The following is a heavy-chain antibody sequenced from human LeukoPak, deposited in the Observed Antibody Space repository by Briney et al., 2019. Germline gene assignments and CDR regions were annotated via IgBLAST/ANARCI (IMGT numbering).Heavy chain of an antibody. CDR2: IYSGGST. Sequence: PGGSLRLSCAASGFTVSSNYMSWVRRAPGKGLEWVSLIYSGGSTYYVDSVKGRFTISRDNSKNTLYLQMNSLRAEDTAVYYCARDLYYDNSGYYYHDYWGQGTLVTVSS. CDR1: GFTVSSNY. J-gene: IGHJ4*02. CDR3: ARDLYYDNSGYYYHDY. V-gene: IGHV3-53*01. D-gene: IGHD3-22*01.